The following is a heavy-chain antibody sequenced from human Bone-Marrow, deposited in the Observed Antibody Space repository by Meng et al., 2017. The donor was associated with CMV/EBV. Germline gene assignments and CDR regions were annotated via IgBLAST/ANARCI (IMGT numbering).Heavy chain of an antibody. CDR3: ARHFSTGNSMAY. D-gene: IGHD3-9*01. CDR1: GFTFSSYW. V-gene: IGHV3-74*01. CDR2: INSDGSST. J-gene: IGHJ4*02. Sequence: GESLKISCAASGFTFSSYWMHWVRQAPGKGLVWVSRINSDGSSTSYADSVKGRFTISRDNAKNTLYLQMNSLRAEDTAVYYCARHFSTGNSMAYWGQGTLVTVSS.